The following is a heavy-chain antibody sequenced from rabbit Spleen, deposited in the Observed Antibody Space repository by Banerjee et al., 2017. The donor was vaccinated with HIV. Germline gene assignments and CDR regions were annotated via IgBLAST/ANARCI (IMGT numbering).Heavy chain of an antibody. CDR3: ARNFDL. CDR1: GLDLSSNYW. V-gene: IGHV1S45*01. CDR2: IYAGSTGTT. J-gene: IGHJ4*01. Sequence: QEQLVESGGGLVQPGGSLKLSCKASGLDLSSNYWICWVRQAPGKGLEWIGTIYAGSTGTTDYASWAKGRFTISKTSSTTVTLQMTSLTAADTATYFCARNFDLWGPGTLVTVS.